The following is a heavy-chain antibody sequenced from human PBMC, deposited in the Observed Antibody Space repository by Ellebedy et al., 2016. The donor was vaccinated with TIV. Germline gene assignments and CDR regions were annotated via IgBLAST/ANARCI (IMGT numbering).Heavy chain of an antibody. V-gene: IGHV3-23*01. Sequence: GGSLRLXXAASGFTFSDYYMSWIRQAPGKGLEWVSAISGSGGSTYYADSVKGRFTISRDNSKNTLYLQMNSLRAEDTAVYYCAKGDSSSWYGDYYYYGMDVWGQGTTVTVSS. D-gene: IGHD6-13*01. J-gene: IGHJ6*02. CDR2: ISGSGGST. CDR3: AKGDSSSWYGDYYYYGMDV. CDR1: GFTFSDYY.